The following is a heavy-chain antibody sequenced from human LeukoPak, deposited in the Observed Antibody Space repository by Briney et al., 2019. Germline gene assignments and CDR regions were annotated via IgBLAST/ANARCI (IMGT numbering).Heavy chain of an antibody. Sequence: GGSLRLSCAASGFTFDDYGMSWVRQAPGKGLEWVSGIDRNGDSTGYADSVEGRFTISRDNAKNSLYLQMNSLRAEDTAVYYCARDDYGGQPGGWGQGTLVTVSS. CDR2: IDRNGDST. CDR1: GFTFDDYG. D-gene: IGHD4-23*01. V-gene: IGHV3-20*04. CDR3: ARDDYGGQPGG. J-gene: IGHJ4*02.